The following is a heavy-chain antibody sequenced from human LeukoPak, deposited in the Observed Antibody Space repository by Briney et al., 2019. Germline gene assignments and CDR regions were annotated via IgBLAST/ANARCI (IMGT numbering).Heavy chain of an antibody. CDR1: GYSFTAFY. V-gene: IGHV1-2*02. J-gene: IGHJ4*02. CDR3: ARDGDYGTGSYYRGCIDS. Sequence: ASVKVSCKASGYSFTAFYIHWVRQAPGQGLEWMGWIHPRRGDKNYAQKFQGRVTMTRDTSINTAYLDLSSLRSDDTAVYYCARDGDYGTGSYYRGCIDSWGQGTPVTVSP. D-gene: IGHD3-10*01. CDR2: IHPRRGDK.